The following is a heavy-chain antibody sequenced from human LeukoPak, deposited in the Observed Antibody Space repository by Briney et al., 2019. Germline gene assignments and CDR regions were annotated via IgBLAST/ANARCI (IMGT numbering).Heavy chain of an antibody. J-gene: IGHJ4*02. V-gene: IGHV3-23*01. CDR2: ISDSGTVT. CDR1: GFTFSSYA. Sequence: GGSLRLSCAAAGFTFSSYAMNWVRQAPGKGLEWVSSISDSGTVTRYADSVKGRFSISRDNSKNTQYLQMNSLRVEDTAIYYGANTGQFGDWGQGSLVTVSS. D-gene: IGHD3-16*01. CDR3: ANTGQFGD.